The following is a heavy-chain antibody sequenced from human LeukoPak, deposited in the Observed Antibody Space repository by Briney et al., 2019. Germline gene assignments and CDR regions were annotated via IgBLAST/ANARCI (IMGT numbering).Heavy chain of an antibody. CDR1: GGSISSYY. D-gene: IGHD6-19*01. V-gene: IGHV4-59*01. CDR2: IYYSGST. CDR3: ARGGGWSPYYFDY. J-gene: IGHJ4*02. Sequence: SETLSLTCTVSGGSISSYYWSWIRQPPGKGLECIGYIYYSGSTNYNPSLKSRVTISVDTSKNQFSLNLNSVTAADTAVYYCARGGGWSPYYFDYWGQGTLVTVSS.